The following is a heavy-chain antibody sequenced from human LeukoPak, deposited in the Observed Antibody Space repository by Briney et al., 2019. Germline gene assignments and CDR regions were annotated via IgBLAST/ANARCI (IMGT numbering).Heavy chain of an antibody. Sequence: GGSLRLSCAASGFTFTSDSTNWVRQAPGKGLEWVSFISNSGNFIKYADSVKGRLTISRDKAKNSLYLQMNSLRAEDTAMYYCTRGWALIGAYDIWGQGTLVTVSS. V-gene: IGHV3-21*05. D-gene: IGHD3-16*01. CDR3: TRGWALIGAYDI. J-gene: IGHJ3*02. CDR1: GFTFTSDS. CDR2: ISNSGNFI.